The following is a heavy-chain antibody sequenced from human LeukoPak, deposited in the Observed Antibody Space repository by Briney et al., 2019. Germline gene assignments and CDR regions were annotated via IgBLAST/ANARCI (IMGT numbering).Heavy chain of an antibody. J-gene: IGHJ4*02. CDR1: GYTFTSYY. Sequence: ASVKVSCKASGYTFTSYYMHWVRQAPGQGLEWMGIINPSGGSTSYAQKFQGRVTITRDTSTSTVYMELSSLRSEDTAVYYCAREDYDSSGYPNLGYYFDYWGQGTLVTVSS. CDR3: AREDYDSSGYPNLGYYFDY. D-gene: IGHD3-22*01. V-gene: IGHV1-46*03. CDR2: INPSGGST.